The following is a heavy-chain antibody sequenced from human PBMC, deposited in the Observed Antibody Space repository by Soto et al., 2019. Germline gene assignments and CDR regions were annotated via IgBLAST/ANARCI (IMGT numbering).Heavy chain of an antibody. CDR2: IYPGDSDT. CDR1: GYSFTSYW. D-gene: IGHD2-21*02. Sequence: GESLKISCKGSGYSFTSYWIGWVRQMPGKGLEWMGIIYPGDSDTRYSPSFQGQVTISADKSISTAYLQWSSLKASDTAMYYCSSPSSKAYCGGDCCMDAFDIWGQGTMVTVSS. V-gene: IGHV5-51*01. CDR3: SSPSSKAYCGGDCCMDAFDI. J-gene: IGHJ3*02.